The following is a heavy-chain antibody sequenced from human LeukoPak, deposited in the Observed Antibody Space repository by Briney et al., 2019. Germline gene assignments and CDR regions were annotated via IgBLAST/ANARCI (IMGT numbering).Heavy chain of an antibody. CDR3: ARELPVCSGGSFYPGWFDP. J-gene: IGHJ5*02. Sequence: SQTLSLTCTVSGGSISSGGYYWSWIRQHPGKGLEWIGYIYYSGSTYYNPSLKSRVTISVDTSKNQYSLTLRYVAAADTAVYYCARELPVCSGGSFYPGWFDPWGQGTLVTVSS. D-gene: IGHD2-15*01. CDR1: GGSISSGGYY. V-gene: IGHV4-31*03. CDR2: IYYSGST.